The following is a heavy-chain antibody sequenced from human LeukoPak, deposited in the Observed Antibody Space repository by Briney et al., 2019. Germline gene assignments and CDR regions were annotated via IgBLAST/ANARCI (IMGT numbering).Heavy chain of an antibody. Sequence: GESPKISCKGSGYTFTTYWIGRVRQMPGKGLEWMGIIYPGDSDPRYSPSFQGQVTISADKSISTAYLQWSSLKASDSAMYYCARHGVGSSWFGFDYWGQGTLVTVSS. D-gene: IGHD6-13*01. V-gene: IGHV5-51*01. J-gene: IGHJ4*02. CDR3: ARHGVGSSWFGFDY. CDR2: IYPGDSDP. CDR1: GYTFTTYW.